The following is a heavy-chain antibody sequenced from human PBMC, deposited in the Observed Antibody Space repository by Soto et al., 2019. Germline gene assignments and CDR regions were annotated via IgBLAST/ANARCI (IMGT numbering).Heavy chain of an antibody. V-gene: IGHV3-7*01. CDR3: ARDSDVLIGPNVYDAFDI. CDR2: IKEDGSQK. Sequence: EVQLVGSGGGLVQPGGSLSLSCAASGFTFSRYWMQWVRQAPGNGLEWVANIKEDGSQKNYVDSVKGRFTISRDNTKNSLYLQMNNLRAEDSAVYYCARDSDVLIGPNVYDAFDIWGQGTMVTVSS. CDR1: GFTFSRYW. J-gene: IGHJ3*02. D-gene: IGHD2-8*01.